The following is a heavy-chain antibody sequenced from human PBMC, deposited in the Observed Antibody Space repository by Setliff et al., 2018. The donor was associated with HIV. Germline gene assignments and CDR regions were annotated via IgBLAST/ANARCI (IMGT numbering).Heavy chain of an antibody. J-gene: IGHJ4*02. D-gene: IGHD1-26*01. CDR1: GFTFSNYA. CDR2: IYSGGSST. Sequence: PGGSLRLSCTASGFTFSNYAMSWVRQAPGKGLEWVSVIYSGGSSTYYAGAVKGRFTISRDDSKKTLYLQINRLRAEDTAVYYCAIDGGWELLDGGRGYWGQGTLVTVSS. V-gene: IGHV3-23*03. CDR3: AIDGGWELLDGGRGY.